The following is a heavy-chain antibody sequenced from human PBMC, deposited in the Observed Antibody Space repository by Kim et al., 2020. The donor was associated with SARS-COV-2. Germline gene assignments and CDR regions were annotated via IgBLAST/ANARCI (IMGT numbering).Heavy chain of an antibody. CDR1: GGSISSSNW. J-gene: IGHJ1*01. CDR2: IYHSGST. Sequence: SETLSLTCAVSGGSISSSNWWSWVRQPPGKGLEWFGVIYHSGSTNYNPSLKSRVTISVDKSKNQFSLKLSSVTAADTAVYYCARVGLDYDILSGYYTPDWVQHWGQGTLVTVSS. CDR3: ARVGLDYDILSGYYTPDWVQH. V-gene: IGHV4-4*02. D-gene: IGHD3-9*01.